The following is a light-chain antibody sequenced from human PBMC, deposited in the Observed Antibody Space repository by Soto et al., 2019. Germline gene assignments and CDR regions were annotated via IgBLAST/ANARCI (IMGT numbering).Light chain of an antibody. Sequence: QSVLTQPPSASGTPGQRVTISCSGSSSNIGSNTVNWYQQLPGTAPKLLVYGNNQRPSGVPDRFSGSKSGTSASLAISGLQSEDEADYYCAAWDDSLNGRGVFGGGTQLTVL. CDR1: SSNIGSNT. J-gene: IGLJ3*02. V-gene: IGLV1-44*01. CDR2: GNN. CDR3: AAWDDSLNGRGV.